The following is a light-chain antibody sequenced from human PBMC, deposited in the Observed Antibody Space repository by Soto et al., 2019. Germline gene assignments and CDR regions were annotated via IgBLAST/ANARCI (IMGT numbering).Light chain of an antibody. J-gene: IGKJ3*01. V-gene: IGKV3-15*01. Sequence: EIVMTQSPATLSVSPGERATLSCRASQSVSSNLAWYQQKPGQAPRLLIYGASTRATGIPARFSGSGSGTEFTLTISSRQSEDFAAYYCQQYNNWPPVTFGPGTKVDIK. CDR2: GAS. CDR1: QSVSSN. CDR3: QQYNNWPPVT.